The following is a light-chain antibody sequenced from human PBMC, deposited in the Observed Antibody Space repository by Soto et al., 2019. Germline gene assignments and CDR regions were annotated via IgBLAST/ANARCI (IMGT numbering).Light chain of an antibody. J-gene: IGLJ1*01. Sequence: QSALTRPASVSGSPGQAITISCSGSSSDVGAHNFVSWYQHHPGKAPKLMIYEVSNRPSGVSNRFSGSKSGNTATLTISGLQAEEEADYYCNAYTSSNTYVFGSGTKVTVL. V-gene: IGLV2-14*01. CDR3: NAYTSSNTYV. CDR2: EVS. CDR1: SSDVGAHNF.